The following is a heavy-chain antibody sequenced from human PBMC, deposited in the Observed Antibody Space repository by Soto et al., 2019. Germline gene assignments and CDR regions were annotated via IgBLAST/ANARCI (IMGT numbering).Heavy chain of an antibody. J-gene: IGHJ5*02. CDR3: AKGSHGPAHTGWLDP. CDR2: INWNSGSR. CDR1: GFTLYDYA. V-gene: IGHV3-9*01. Sequence: GGSLRLSCAASGFTLYDYAMHWVRQAPGKGLEWVSVINWNSGSRGYADSVEGRFTISRDNAKNSLYLQMDSLRAEDTALYYCAKGSHGPAHTGWLDPWGQGTQVTVSS. D-gene: IGHD2-8*02.